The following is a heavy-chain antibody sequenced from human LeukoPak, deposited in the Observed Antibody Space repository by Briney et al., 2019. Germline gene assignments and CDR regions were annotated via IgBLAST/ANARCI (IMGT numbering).Heavy chain of an antibody. D-gene: IGHD2-2*01. J-gene: IGHJ4*02. Sequence: SETLSLTRALSGYSISRGYYWGWIRQPPGKGLEWIVRIYHSGSTYYSPSLKSRVTISVHTSKKQLSLKLTSVTAADTAVYYCARVPETHPDYWGQGILVTVSS. CDR2: IYHSGST. V-gene: IGHV4-38-2*01. CDR3: ARVPETHPDY. CDR1: GYSISRGYY.